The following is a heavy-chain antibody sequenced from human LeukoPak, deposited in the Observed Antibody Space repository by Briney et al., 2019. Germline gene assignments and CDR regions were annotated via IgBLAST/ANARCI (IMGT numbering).Heavy chain of an antibody. V-gene: IGHV3-33*03. CDR3: VIDLGDYNDF. CDR2: IWYDGSNK. D-gene: IGHD2-15*01. CDR1: GFTFSSYG. J-gene: IGHJ4*02. Sequence: GRSLRLSCAASGFTFSSYGMHWVRQAPGKGLEWVAVIWYDGSNKYYADSVKGRFTISRDNAKNTLYLQMSSLRADDTAVYYCVIDLGDYNDFWGQGTLVSVSS.